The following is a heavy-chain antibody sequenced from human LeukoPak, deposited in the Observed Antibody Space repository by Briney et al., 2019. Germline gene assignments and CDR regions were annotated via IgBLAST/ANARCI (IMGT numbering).Heavy chain of an antibody. J-gene: IGHJ6*02. CDR1: GGSFSGYY. CDR3: ARGRSSSWYYYYYYGMDV. CDR2: INHSGST. V-gene: IGHV4-34*01. D-gene: IGHD6-13*01. Sequence: SETLSLTCAVYGGSFSGYYWSWIRQPPGKGLEWIGEINHSGSTNYNPSLKSRVTISVDTSKNQFSLKLSSVTAADTAVYYCARGRSSSWYYYYYYGMDVWGRGTTVTVSS.